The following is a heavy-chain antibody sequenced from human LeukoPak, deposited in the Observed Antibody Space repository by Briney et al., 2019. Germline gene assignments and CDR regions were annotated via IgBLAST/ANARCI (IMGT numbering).Heavy chain of an antibody. CDR3: ARDPDNEGNWFDP. CDR1: GGTFSIYA. Sequence: GASVKVSCKASGGTFSIYAISWVRQAPGQGLEWMGGIIPIFGTANYAQKFQGRVTITADESTSTAYMELSSLRSEDTAVYYCARDPDNEGNWFDPWGQGTLVTVSS. V-gene: IGHV1-69*13. D-gene: IGHD1-1*01. CDR2: IIPIFGTA. J-gene: IGHJ5*02.